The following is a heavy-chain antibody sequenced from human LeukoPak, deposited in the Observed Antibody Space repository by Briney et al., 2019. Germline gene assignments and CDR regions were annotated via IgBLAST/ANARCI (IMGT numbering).Heavy chain of an antibody. J-gene: IGHJ4*02. Sequence: PSETLSLTCTVSGGSISSTSYYWGWIRQPPGKGLEWVGSIYYTGSTYHNPSLKSRVTMSVDTSKNQFSLKLSSVTAADTAVYYCAGQNFYDSSGYYYTYPAKIDYWGQGSLVTVSS. CDR2: IYYTGST. CDR1: GGSISSTSYY. D-gene: IGHD3-22*01. CDR3: AGQNFYDSSGYYYTYPAKIDY. V-gene: IGHV4-39*01.